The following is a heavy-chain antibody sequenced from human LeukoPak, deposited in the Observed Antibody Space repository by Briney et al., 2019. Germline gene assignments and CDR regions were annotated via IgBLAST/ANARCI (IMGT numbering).Heavy chain of an antibody. CDR1: GFSFSSYW. CDR3: ARVGYCSHGSCLRLDWYFDL. CDR2: IQQDGSGK. Sequence: GGSLRLSCEASGFSFSSYWMIWVRQAPGKGLEWVGNIQQDGSGKEYVDAVKGRFTISRENAKNSLYLQMDSLRAEDTAVYYCARVGYCSHGSCLRLDWYFDLWGRGTLVTVSS. J-gene: IGHJ2*01. V-gene: IGHV3-7*01. D-gene: IGHD2-15*01.